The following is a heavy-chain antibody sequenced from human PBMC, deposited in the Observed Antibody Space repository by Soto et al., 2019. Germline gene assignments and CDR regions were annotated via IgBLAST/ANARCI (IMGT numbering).Heavy chain of an antibody. D-gene: IGHD3-22*01. CDR1: GFTFSSYA. J-gene: IGHJ3*02. CDR3: ARGSYYDSSGPSVAFDI. Sequence: QVQLVESGGGVVQPGRSLRLSCAASGFTFSSYAMHWVRQAPGKGLEWVAVISYDGSNKYYADSVKGRFTISRDNSKNTLFLQMNSLRAEDTAVYSCARGSYYDSSGPSVAFDIWGQGTMVTVSS. CDR2: ISYDGSNK. V-gene: IGHV3-30-3*01.